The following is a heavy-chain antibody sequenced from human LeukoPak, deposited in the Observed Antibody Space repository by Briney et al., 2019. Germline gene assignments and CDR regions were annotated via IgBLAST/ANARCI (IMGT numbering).Heavy chain of an antibody. J-gene: IGHJ4*02. CDR3: ASFRCSGGSCMKKFDY. CDR2: INPNSGGT. Sequence: GASVKVSCKASGYTFTGYYMHWVRQAPGQGLEWMGWINPNSGGTNYAQKLQGRVTMTTDTSTSTAYMELRSLRSDDTAVYYCASFRCSGGSCMKKFDYWGQGTLVTVSS. CDR1: GYTFTGYY. V-gene: IGHV1-2*02. D-gene: IGHD2-15*01.